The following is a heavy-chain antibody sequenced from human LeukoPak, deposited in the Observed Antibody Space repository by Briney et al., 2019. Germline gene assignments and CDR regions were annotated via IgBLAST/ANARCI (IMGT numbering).Heavy chain of an antibody. CDR1: GGSFSGYY. V-gene: IGHV4-34*01. CDR3: ARDPTYYDFWSGPTFDY. J-gene: IGHJ4*02. D-gene: IGHD3-3*01. CDR2: INHSGST. Sequence: SETLSLTCAVYGGSFSGYYWSWIRQPPGKGLEWIGEINHSGSTNYNPSLKSRVTLSVDTSKNQFSLKLSSVTAADTAVYYCARDPTYYDFWSGPTFDYWGQGTLVTVSS.